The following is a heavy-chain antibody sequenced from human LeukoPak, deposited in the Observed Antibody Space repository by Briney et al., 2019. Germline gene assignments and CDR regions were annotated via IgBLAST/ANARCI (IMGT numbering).Heavy chain of an antibody. CDR1: GITLSRYT. CDR2: ISSSSSSI. Sequence: GGSLTLSCAVSGITLSRYTLNWVRQAPGKGLEGVSSISSSSSSIYYSDSVKGRFTISIDSAKNSLLLQMNSLRVEDTAVYYCAGPSGPGLYFFDYWGQGTVVTVSS. J-gene: IGHJ4*02. CDR3: AGPSGPGLYFFDY. V-gene: IGHV3-21*01. D-gene: IGHD3-3*01.